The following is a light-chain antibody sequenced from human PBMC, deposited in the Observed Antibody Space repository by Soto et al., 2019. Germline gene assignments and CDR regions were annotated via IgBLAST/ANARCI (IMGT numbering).Light chain of an antibody. CDR2: AVN. CDR3: CSYAGSYTWV. J-gene: IGLJ3*02. Sequence: QSALTQPRSVSGSPGQSVTISCTGTSSDVGDYNYVSWYQQHPGKAPKLLIYAVNMRPSGVPDRFSGSKSGNTASLTISGLLAEDEADYSCCSYAGSYTWVFGGGTQLTVL. CDR1: SSDVGDYNY. V-gene: IGLV2-11*01.